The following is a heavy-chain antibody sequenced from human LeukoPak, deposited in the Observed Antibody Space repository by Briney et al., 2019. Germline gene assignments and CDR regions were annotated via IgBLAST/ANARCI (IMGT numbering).Heavy chain of an antibody. CDR2: ITDSGDVT. J-gene: IGHJ4*02. CDR3: AKDAAMTTIYYFDY. D-gene: IGHD2-21*02. CDR1: GFTFNIYA. V-gene: IGHV3-23*01. Sequence: GGSLRLSCAASGFTFNIYAMSWVRQAPGKGLEWVSAITDSGDVTYYADSVKGRFIVSRDNSKNTLSPQMNSLRNEDTAVYYCAKDAAMTTIYYFDYWGQGTLVTVSS.